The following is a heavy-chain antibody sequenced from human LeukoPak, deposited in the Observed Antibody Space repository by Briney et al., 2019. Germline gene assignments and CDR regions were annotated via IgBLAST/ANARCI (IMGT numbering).Heavy chain of an antibody. CDR2: ISGSGGST. V-gene: IGHV3-23*01. CDR3: AKVSSYYDFWSGSHFDY. CDR1: GFTFSSCA. J-gene: IGHJ4*02. Sequence: GGSLGLSCAASGFTFSSCAMSWVRQAPGKGLEWVSAISGSGGSTYYADSVKGRFTISRDNSKNTLYLQMNSLRAEDTAVYYCAKVSSYYDFWSGSHFDYWGQGTLVTVSS. D-gene: IGHD3-3*01.